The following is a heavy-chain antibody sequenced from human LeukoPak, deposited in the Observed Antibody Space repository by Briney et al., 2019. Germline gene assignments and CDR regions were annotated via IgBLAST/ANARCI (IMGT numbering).Heavy chain of an antibody. CDR3: ARDHPSHYYDSSGYYHDY. D-gene: IGHD3-22*01. Sequence: WVRQAPGKGLEWIGSIYYSGSTYYNPSLKSRVTISVDTSKSQFSLKLSSVTAADTAVYYCARDHPSHYYDSSGYYHDYWGQGTLVTVSS. V-gene: IGHV4-39*07. CDR2: IYYSGST. J-gene: IGHJ4*02.